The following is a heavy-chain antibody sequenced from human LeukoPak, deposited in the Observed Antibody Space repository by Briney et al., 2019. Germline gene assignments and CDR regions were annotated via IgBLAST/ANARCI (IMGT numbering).Heavy chain of an antibody. V-gene: IGHV4-59*08. J-gene: IGHJ4*02. D-gene: IGHD3-16*01. CDR1: GGSISSYY. CDR2: IYYSGST. Sequence: SETLSLTCTVSGGSISSYYWSWIRQPPGKGLEWIGNIYYSGSTYYNPSLKSRVTISVDTSKNQFSLPPSSETAADTAVYYCARVGPGVWFDYWGQGTLVTVSS. CDR3: ARVGPGVWFDY.